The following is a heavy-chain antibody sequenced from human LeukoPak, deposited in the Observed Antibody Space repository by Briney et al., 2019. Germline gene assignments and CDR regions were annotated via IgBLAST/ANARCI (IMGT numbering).Heavy chain of an antibody. J-gene: IGHJ5*02. CDR3: AKDLYGYVSNWFDP. V-gene: IGHV3-23*01. CDR1: GFTFSSYA. CDR2: ISGSGGST. Sequence: GGSLRLSCAASGFTFSSYAMSWVRQAPGMGLEWVSAISGSGGSTYYADSVKGRFTISRDNSKNTLYLQMNSLRAEDTAVYYCAKDLYGYVSNWFDPWGQGTLVTVSS. D-gene: IGHD5-12*01.